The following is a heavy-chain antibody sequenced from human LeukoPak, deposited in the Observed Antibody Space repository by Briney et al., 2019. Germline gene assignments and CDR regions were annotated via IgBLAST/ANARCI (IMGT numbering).Heavy chain of an antibody. CDR3: AREEDSGWFPRGMDV. J-gene: IGHJ6*02. D-gene: IGHD6-19*01. CDR1: GDSISSSNYY. CDR2: IHYGGSK. V-gene: IGHV4-39*07. Sequence: PSETLSLTYIVSGDSISSSNYYWGWIRQPPGKGLEWIGNIHYGGSKYYNPSLKSRVTISVDTSKNQFSLKLSSVTAADTAVYYCAREEDSGWFPRGMDVWGQGTTVTVSS.